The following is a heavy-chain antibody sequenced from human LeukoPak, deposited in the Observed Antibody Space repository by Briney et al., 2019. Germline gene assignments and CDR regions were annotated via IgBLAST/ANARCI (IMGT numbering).Heavy chain of an antibody. D-gene: IGHD6-13*01. CDR2: IDWDDDK. CDR1: GFSLSTSGMC. J-gene: IGHJ6*03. V-gene: IGHV2-70*11. Sequence: SGPTLVNPTQTLTLTCTFSGFSLSTSGMCVSWIRQPPGKALEWLARIDWDDDKYYSTSLKTRLTISKDTSKNQVVLTMTNMDPVDTATYYCARIYQGYSSSRPYYYMDVWGKGTTVTVSS. CDR3: ARIYQGYSSSRPYYYMDV.